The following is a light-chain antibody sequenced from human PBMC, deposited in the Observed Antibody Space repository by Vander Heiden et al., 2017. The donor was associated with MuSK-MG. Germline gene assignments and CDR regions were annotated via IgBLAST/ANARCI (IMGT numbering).Light chain of an antibody. V-gene: IGLV3-1*01. CDR2: QDS. CDR1: TLGEKY. J-gene: IGLJ2*01. CDR3: QAWDSSTHVV. Sequence: SYALTQPPSESVSPGQTATITCSADTLGEKYGSLYQQKPGQSSVLVIYQDSKRSSGIPERFSGTNSGNTATLTISGTQAMDEADYYCQAWDSSTHVVFGGGTKLTVL.